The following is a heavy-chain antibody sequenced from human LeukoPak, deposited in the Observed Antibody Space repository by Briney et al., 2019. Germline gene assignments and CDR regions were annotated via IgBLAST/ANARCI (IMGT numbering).Heavy chain of an antibody. D-gene: IGHD6-19*01. CDR1: GYTFTSYG. Sequence: VSVKVSCKASGYTFTSYGISWVRQAPGQGLEWMGWISAYNGNTNYAQNLRGRVTLTTDTSTTTAYMEMRSLTSDDSAVYYCARPVVGSGYDAFDIWGQGTMVTVSS. J-gene: IGHJ3*02. V-gene: IGHV1-18*01. CDR3: ARPVVGSGYDAFDI. CDR2: ISAYNGNT.